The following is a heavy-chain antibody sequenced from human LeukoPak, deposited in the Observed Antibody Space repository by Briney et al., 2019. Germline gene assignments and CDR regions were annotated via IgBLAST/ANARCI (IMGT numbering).Heavy chain of an antibody. V-gene: IGHV3-48*01. D-gene: IGHD1-26*01. CDR2: ITSGSSTI. CDR3: ARYSGGYLDY. CDR1: GFTFSSYS. J-gene: IGHJ4*02. Sequence: GGSLRLSCAASGFTFSSYSMNWVRQAPGKGLEWVSYITSGSSTIYYADSGKGRFTISRDNAKNSLYLQMKSLRAEDTAVYYCARYSGGYLDYWGQGTLVTASS.